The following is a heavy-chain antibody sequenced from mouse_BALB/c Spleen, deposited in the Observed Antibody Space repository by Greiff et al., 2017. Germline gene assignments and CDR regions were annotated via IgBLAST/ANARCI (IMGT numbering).Heavy chain of an antibody. D-gene: IGHD2-1*01. Sequence: EVMLVESGGGLVKPGGSLKLSCAASGFTFSSYAMSWVRQSPEKRLEWVAEISSGGSYTYYPDTVTGRFTISRDNAKNTLYLEMSSLRSEDTAMYYCARWGNFLWDYWGQGTSVTVSS. CDR1: GFTFSSYA. J-gene: IGHJ4*01. CDR2: ISSGGSYT. V-gene: IGHV5-9-4*01. CDR3: ARWGNFLWDY.